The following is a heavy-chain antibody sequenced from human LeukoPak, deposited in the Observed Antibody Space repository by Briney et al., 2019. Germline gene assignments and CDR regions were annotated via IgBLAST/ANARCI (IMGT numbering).Heavy chain of an antibody. D-gene: IGHD5-24*01. CDR2: INAGNGNT. Sequence: GASVTVSFKASGYTFTSYAMHWVRQAPGQRLEWMGWINAGNGNTKYSQKFQGRVTITRDTSASTAYMELSSLRSEDTAVYYCARVAGGRDGYNRPYYFDYWGQGTLVTVSS. CDR1: GYTFTSYA. CDR3: ARVAGGRDGYNRPYYFDY. J-gene: IGHJ4*02. V-gene: IGHV1-3*01.